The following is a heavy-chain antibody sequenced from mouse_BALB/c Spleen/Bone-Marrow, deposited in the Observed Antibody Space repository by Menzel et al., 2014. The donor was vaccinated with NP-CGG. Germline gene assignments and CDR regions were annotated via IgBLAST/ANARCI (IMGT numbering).Heavy chain of an antibody. CDR2: INPYNDGT. V-gene: IGHV1-14*01. CDR3: ARGGGHYFDY. J-gene: IGHJ2*01. CDR1: GYTFTRYI. Sequence: VQLQHPGPELVKPGASVKMSCKASGYTFTRYILHWVKQKPGQGLEWIGYINPYNDGTKYNEKFKGKATLTSDKFSSATYMELSSLTSEDSAVYYCARGGGHYFDYWGQGTTLTVSS.